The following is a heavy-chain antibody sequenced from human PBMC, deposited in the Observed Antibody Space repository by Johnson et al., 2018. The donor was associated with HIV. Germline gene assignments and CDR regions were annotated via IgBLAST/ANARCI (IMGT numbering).Heavy chain of an antibody. J-gene: IGHJ3*02. Sequence: QMLLVESGGGVVRPGGSLRLSCAASGFTFSSYAMHWVRQAPGTGLEYVSAISSHGGSTYYADSVKGRVTISRDNSKNTLYLQMNSLRAEDTAIYYCARDLWEANVCPVAFDIWGQGTVVTVAS. CDR3: ARDLWEANVCPVAFDI. CDR1: GFTFSSYA. CDR2: ISSHGGST. V-gene: IGHV3-64*04. D-gene: IGHD3-16*01.